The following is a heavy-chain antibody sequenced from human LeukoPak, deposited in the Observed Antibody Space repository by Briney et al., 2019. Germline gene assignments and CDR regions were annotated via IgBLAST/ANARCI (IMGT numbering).Heavy chain of an antibody. D-gene: IGHD3-3*01. CDR1: GYTFTSYY. CDR2: INPSGGST. CDR3: ARIRITIFGVVIIPENYFDY. J-gene: IGHJ4*02. Sequence: ASVKVSCKASGYTFTSYYMHWVRQAPGQGLEWMGIINPSGGSTSYAQKFQGRVTISVDTSKNQFSLKLSSVTAADTAVYYCARIRITIFGVVIIPENYFDYWGQGTLVTVSS. V-gene: IGHV1-46*01.